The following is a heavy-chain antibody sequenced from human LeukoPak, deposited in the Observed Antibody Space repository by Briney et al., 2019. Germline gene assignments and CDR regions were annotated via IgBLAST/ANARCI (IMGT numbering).Heavy chain of an antibody. CDR1: GFTVRGSS. D-gene: IGHD4-17*01. Sequence: PGGSLRLSCAASGFTVRGSSLHWVRQASGKGLEWVGRVRSKADYYATAYSASVQGRFTVSRDDSTNTAYLQMSSLKTEDTAVYYCAAQGGSGDLRYWGQGTLVTVSS. V-gene: IGHV3-73*01. J-gene: IGHJ4*02. CDR3: AAQGGSGDLRY. CDR2: VRSKADYYAT.